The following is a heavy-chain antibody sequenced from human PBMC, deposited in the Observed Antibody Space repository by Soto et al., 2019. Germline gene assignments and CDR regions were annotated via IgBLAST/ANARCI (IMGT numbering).Heavy chain of an antibody. D-gene: IGHD6-19*01. CDR1: GFTFSSYG. CDR2: IWYDGSNK. CDR3: ARDIAVAFFDY. V-gene: IGHV3-33*01. J-gene: IGHJ4*02. Sequence: GGSLRLSCAASGFTFSSYGMHWVRQAPGKGLEWVAVIWYDGSNKYYADSVKGRFTISRDNSKNTLYLQMNSLRAEDTAVYYCARDIAVAFFDYWGQGTLVTVSS.